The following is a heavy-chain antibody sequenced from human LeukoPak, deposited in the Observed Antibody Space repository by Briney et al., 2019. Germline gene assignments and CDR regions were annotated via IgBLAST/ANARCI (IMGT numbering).Heavy chain of an antibody. CDR3: AVTMYYYDSNGYYSFDY. Sequence: GTSLRLSCATSGFTFSNYGMHWIRQAPGKGLEWVAVIWYDGSKKYYADSVKGRFTISRDNSKNTLYLQMNSLRAEDTALYYCAVTMYYYDSNGYYSFDYWGQGTLVTVSS. CDR2: IWYDGSKK. V-gene: IGHV3-33*01. CDR1: GFTFSNYG. J-gene: IGHJ4*02. D-gene: IGHD3-22*01.